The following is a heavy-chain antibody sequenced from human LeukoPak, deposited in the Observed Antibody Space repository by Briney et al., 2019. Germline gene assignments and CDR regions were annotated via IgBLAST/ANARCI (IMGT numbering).Heavy chain of an antibody. D-gene: IGHD4-11*01. CDR1: GFTFSSYS. Sequence: GGSLRLSCAASGFTFSSYSMNWVRQAPGKGLEWVSFISTSSSYIHYADSVKGRFTISRDNAKKSLYLEMNSLRAEDTAVYYCARHTVGFDYWGQGTLVTVSS. J-gene: IGHJ4*02. CDR3: ARHTVGFDY. CDR2: ISTSSSYI. V-gene: IGHV3-21*01.